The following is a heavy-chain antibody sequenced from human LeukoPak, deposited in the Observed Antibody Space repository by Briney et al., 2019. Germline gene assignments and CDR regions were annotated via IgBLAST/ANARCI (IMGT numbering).Heavy chain of an antibody. V-gene: IGHV3-43*01. CDR2: INWDGGNT. Sequence: PGGSLRLSCAASGFTFDHYTLYWVRQAPGKGPVWLSLINWDGGNTYYADSLKGRFTISRDNSKNSLYLQMRSLRTEDTAFYYCTKVKSEYSYVGPLDFWGRGTLVTVSS. CDR3: TKVKSEYSYVGPLDF. CDR1: GFTFDHYT. D-gene: IGHD3-16*01. J-gene: IGHJ4*02.